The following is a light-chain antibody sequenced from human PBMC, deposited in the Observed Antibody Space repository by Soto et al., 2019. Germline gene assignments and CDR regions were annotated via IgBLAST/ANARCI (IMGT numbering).Light chain of an antibody. CDR3: QQSYSTLT. CDR1: RNINNF. J-gene: IGKJ4*01. V-gene: IGKV1-39*01. CDR2: AAS. Sequence: DIQMTQSPSSLSASVGDRVTITCRASRNINNFLNWYQQKQGKAPKLLIYAASSLQSEVPSRFSASGSGTDFTLTISSLQPDDFATYFCQQSYSTLTFGGGTKVQIK.